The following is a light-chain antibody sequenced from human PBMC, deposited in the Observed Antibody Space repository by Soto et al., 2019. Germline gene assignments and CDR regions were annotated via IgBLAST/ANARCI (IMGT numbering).Light chain of an antibody. CDR1: QSVSSSY. V-gene: IGKV3-20*01. J-gene: IGKJ5*01. CDR3: QQYKNWPL. Sequence: EIVLTQSPGTLSLSPGERATLSCRASQSVSSSYLAWYQQKPGQAPRLLMSAASSRATGIPDRFSGSGSGTDSTLTISRLEAEDFAVYYCQQYKNWPLFGQGTRLENK. CDR2: AAS.